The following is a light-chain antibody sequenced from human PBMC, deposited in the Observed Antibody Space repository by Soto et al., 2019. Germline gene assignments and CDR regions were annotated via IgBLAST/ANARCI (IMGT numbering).Light chain of an antibody. CDR1: QSVNSN. Sequence: EIVLTQSPGTLSVSPCEVATLSCRASQSVNSNLAWYQQKPGQAPRLLIYGASSRATGIPARFSGSGSGTEFTLTITSLQSEDFAVYYCQQYNSWPRTFGQGTKVDIK. CDR2: GAS. CDR3: QQYNSWPRT. J-gene: IGKJ1*01. V-gene: IGKV3-15*01.